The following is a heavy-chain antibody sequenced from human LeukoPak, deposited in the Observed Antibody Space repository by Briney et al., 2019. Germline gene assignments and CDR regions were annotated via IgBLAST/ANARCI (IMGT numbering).Heavy chain of an antibody. J-gene: IGHJ6*03. CDR3: ARGRGSAGSTSCYYCYYYMDV. CDR2: MRQDGSEE. D-gene: IGHD2-2*01. V-gene: IGHV3-7*01. CDR1: GFTSSNYW. Sequence: GSLRLSCTAPGFTSSNYWMSWVRQAPGKGLEWVANMRQDGSEEYYVDSVRGRFTISRDNANNSLYLQMNSLRAEDTAVYYCARGRGSAGSTSCYYCYYYMDVWGKGTTVTVSS.